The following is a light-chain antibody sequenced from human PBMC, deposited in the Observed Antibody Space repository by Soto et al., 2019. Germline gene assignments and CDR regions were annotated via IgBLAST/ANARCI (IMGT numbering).Light chain of an antibody. J-gene: IGLJ1*01. Sequence: QSLLTKPASVSGSPGQAITISCPRTSRDIGDHNSVSWHQQYPGEAPKLLIFDVSNRPSGISNRFSGSKSGNTASLTISGLQAEDEAVYYCSSIVPGIVVFGPVSKVIVL. CDR3: SSIVPGIVV. V-gene: IGLV2-14*03. CDR2: DVS. CDR1: SRDIGDHNS.